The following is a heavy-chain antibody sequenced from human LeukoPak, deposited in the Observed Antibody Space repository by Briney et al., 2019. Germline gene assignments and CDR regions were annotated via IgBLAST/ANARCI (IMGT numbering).Heavy chain of an antibody. CDR2: ISWNSGTT. D-gene: IGHD3-22*01. CDR1: GFTFDDYA. J-gene: IGHJ4*02. V-gene: IGHV3-9*03. CDR3: AKSPGAYYDITVFFDY. Sequence: GGSLRLSCAASGFTFDDYAMHWVRQAPGKGLEWVSGISWNSGTTGYADSVKGRFTISRDNAKNSLYLQMNSLRAEDMAFYYCAKSPGAYYDITVFFDYWGQGTLVTVSS.